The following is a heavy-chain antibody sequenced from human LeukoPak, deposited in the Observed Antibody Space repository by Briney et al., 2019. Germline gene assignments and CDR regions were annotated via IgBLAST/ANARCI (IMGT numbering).Heavy chain of an antibody. Sequence: GASVKLSCRASGSTFTDYYIHWVRQAPGQGLEWMGWINPDNGGTNYAQKFQGRVTMTRDTSIRTVYMDLSRLRSDDPAVFYCTREARVGNWFDPWGQGTQVTVSS. D-gene: IGHD2-2*01. J-gene: IGHJ5*02. V-gene: IGHV1-2*02. CDR2: INPDNGGT. CDR3: TREARVGNWFDP. CDR1: GSTFTDYY.